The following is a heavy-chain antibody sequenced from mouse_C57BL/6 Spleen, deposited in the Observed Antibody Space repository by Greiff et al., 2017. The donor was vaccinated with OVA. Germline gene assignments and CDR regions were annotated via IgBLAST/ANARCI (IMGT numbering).Heavy chain of an antibody. V-gene: IGHV10-3*01. Sequence: EVMLVESGGGLVQPKGSLKLSCAASGFTFNTYAMHWVRQAPGKGLEWVARIRSKSSNYATSYADSVKDRFTISRDASQSMLYLQMNNLKTEDTAMYYCVRDPPYYGSSYGYFDVWGTGTTVTVAS. CDR1: GFTFNTYA. J-gene: IGHJ1*03. CDR2: IRSKSSNYAT. CDR3: VRDPPYYGSSYGYFDV. D-gene: IGHD1-1*01.